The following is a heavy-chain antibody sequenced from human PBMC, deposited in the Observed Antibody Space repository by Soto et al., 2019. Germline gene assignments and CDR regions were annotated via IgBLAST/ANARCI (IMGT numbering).Heavy chain of an antibody. Sequence: GGSLRLSCAASGFTVSSNYMSWVRQAPGKGLEWVSVIYSGGSTYYADSVKGRFTISRDNSKNTLYLQMNSLRAEDTAVYYCARDGVVPAAIMGDDHYYYYMDVWGKGTTVTVSS. D-gene: IGHD2-2*01. CDR1: GFTVSSNY. J-gene: IGHJ6*03. CDR2: IYSGGST. V-gene: IGHV3-66*01. CDR3: ARDGVVPAAIMGDDHYYYYMDV.